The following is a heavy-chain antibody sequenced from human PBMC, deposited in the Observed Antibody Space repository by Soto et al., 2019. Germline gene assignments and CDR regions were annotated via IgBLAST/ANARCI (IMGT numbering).Heavy chain of an antibody. D-gene: IGHD6-13*01. CDR3: ARRYSSAFDI. CDR2: IYYSGGT. V-gene: IGHV4-59*08. CDR1: GGSISSYY. Sequence: QVQLQESGPGLVKPSETLSLTCTVSGGSISSYYWSWIRQAPGKGLEWIGYIYYSGGTNYNPSLTSRVTISVDTSKNQFSLKLSSVTAADTAVYYCARRYSSAFDIWGQGKMVTVSS. J-gene: IGHJ3*02.